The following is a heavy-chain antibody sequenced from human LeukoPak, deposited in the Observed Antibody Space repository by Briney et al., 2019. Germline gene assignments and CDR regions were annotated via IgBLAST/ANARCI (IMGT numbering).Heavy chain of an antibody. CDR1: GFMFGNYG. CDR3: AKTYSSSSSMWFDP. CDR2: IWYDGSKK. J-gene: IGHJ5*02. V-gene: IGHV3-33*06. D-gene: IGHD6-6*01. Sequence: GRSLRLSCAASGFMFGNYGMHWVRQAPGQGLEWVALIWYDGSKKYYADSVKGRFTISRDNSKSTVSLQMNSLRAEDTAVYYCAKTYSSSSSMWFDPWGQGTLVTVSS.